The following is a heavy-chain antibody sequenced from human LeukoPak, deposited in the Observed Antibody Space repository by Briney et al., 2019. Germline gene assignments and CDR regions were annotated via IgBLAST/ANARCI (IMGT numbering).Heavy chain of an antibody. D-gene: IGHD5-24*01. J-gene: IGHJ4*02. CDR2: IGGSGSHM. CDR3: ARDRGSLEKGYNEDFFDF. V-gene: IGHV3-21*01. CDR1: GFTFSNYW. Sequence: KPGGSLRLSCAASGFTFSNYWMHWVRHAPGKGLEWVSCIGGSGSHMSYADSVRGRFTISRDNAKNSLYLQMNSLSVEDTAVYYCARDRGSLEKGYNEDFFDFWGRGTLVTISS.